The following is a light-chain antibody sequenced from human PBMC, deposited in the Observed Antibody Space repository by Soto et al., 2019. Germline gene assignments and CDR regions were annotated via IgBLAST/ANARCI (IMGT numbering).Light chain of an antibody. CDR2: GAS. V-gene: IGKV3-15*01. CDR3: QQYNNWPRT. Sequence: EREMMQSPATLSVSPGERATLSCRALESVSGNLAWYQQTAGQAPRLLIFGASTRAIGIPARYRGSGSGTQFTLTISSLQSDDFEVYYCQQYNNWPRTFGQGTKVDIK. CDR1: ESVSGN. J-gene: IGKJ1*01.